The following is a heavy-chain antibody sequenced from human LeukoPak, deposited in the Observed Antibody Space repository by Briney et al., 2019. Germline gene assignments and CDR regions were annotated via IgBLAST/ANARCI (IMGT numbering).Heavy chain of an antibody. D-gene: IGHD4-17*01. CDR2: IHPSDSDT. Sequence: GESLKISCKGSGYSFTSYWVAWVRQMPGKGLECMGIIHPSDSDTRYSPSFQGQVTISADKSISTAYLQWSSLKALDTAMYYCARLNGDSGGWFDPWGQGTLVTVSS. CDR3: ARLNGDSGGWFDP. V-gene: IGHV5-51*01. J-gene: IGHJ5*02. CDR1: GYSFTSYW.